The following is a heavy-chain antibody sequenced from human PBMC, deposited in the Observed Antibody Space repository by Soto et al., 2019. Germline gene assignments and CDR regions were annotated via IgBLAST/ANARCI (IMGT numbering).Heavy chain of an antibody. CDR1: GFSLSTSGEG. V-gene: IGHV2-5*01. Sequence: QITLKESGPPLVKPTQTLTLTCTFSGFSLSTSGEGVGWIRQPPGKALEWLALIYWNDDKRYSPSLKNRVTITKDTSKNQVVLTMTNMDPVDTATYYCAHKIQNIAMSIFNYWGQGALVTVSS. D-gene: IGHD5-18*01. J-gene: IGHJ4*02. CDR3: AHKIQNIAMSIFNY. CDR2: IYWNDDK.